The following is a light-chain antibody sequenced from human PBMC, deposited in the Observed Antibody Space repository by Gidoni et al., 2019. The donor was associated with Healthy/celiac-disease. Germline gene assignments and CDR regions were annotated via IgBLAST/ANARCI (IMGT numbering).Light chain of an antibody. Sequence: DIQMTQSPSSILTITCRASQSISSYLNWYQQKPGKAPKLLIYAASSLQSGVPSRFSGSGSGTDFTLTISSLQPEDFATYYCQQSYSTPPITFGGGTKVEIK. J-gene: IGKJ4*01. CDR1: QSISSY. CDR2: AAS. CDR3: QQSYSTPPIT. V-gene: IGKV1-39*01.